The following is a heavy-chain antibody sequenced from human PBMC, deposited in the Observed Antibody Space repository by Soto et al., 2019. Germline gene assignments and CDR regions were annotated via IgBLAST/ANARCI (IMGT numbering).Heavy chain of an antibody. CDR1: GFTFSSYS. V-gene: IGHV3-21*01. Sequence: EVQLVESGGGLVKPGGSLRLSCAASGFTFSSYSMNWVRQAPGKGLEWVSSISSRSSYIYYADSVKGRFTISRDNAKNALYLQMNGLRAEDTAVYYCARVPPLGSREFDYWGQGTLVTVSS. D-gene: IGHD2-2*01. J-gene: IGHJ4*02. CDR3: ARVPPLGSREFDY. CDR2: ISSRSSYI.